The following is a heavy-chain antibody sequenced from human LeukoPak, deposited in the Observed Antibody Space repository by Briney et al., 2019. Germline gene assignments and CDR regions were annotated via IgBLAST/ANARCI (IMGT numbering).Heavy chain of an antibody. J-gene: IGHJ4*02. CDR3: ARLKNYGDY. V-gene: IGHV5-51*01. Sequence: HGESLKISCKGSGYSFTAFWIAWVRQMPGKSLGWRGIIYPSDSDTRYSLSFQGQVTISADKSISTSYLQWSSLKASDTAMYYCARLKNYGDYWGQGTLVTVSS. CDR2: IYPSDSDT. CDR1: GYSFTAFW.